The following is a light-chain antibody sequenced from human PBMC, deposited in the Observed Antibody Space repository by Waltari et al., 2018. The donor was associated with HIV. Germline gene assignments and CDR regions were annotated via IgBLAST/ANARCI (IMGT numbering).Light chain of an antibody. CDR1: QLGDKY. J-gene: IGLJ2*01. CDR3: QTWDRPTVI. CDR2: PDN. V-gene: IGLV3-1*01. Sequence: YELTQPPSVAVSPGQTASITCSANQLGDKYVSWYQQKPGQSPVLVIYPDNKRPSGIPGRYSASLARNTATLTISGTLPMDEADYYCQTWDRPTVIFGGGTKLTV.